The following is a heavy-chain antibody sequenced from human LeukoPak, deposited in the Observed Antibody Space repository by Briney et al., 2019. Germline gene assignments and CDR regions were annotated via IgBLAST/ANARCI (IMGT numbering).Heavy chain of an antibody. CDR1: GFTFSHYY. CDR3: ARGKYTAAFDI. Sequence: PGGSLRLSCAASGFTFSHYYMTWFRQAPGKGLEGVSYISGPGTTISYADSVQGRFTISRDNAKNSLYLQVNTLRVEDSAVYYCARGKYTAAFDIWGQGTMVTVSS. D-gene: IGHD5-18*01. J-gene: IGHJ3*02. CDR2: ISGPGTTI. V-gene: IGHV3-11*04.